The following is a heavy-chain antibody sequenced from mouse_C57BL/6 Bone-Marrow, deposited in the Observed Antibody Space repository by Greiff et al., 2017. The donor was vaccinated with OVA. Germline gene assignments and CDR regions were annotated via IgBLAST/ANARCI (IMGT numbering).Heavy chain of an antibody. D-gene: IGHD1-3*01. J-gene: IGHJ1*03. CDR2: ILPGSGST. V-gene: IGHV1-9*01. Sequence: VKVVESGAELMKPGASVKLSCKATGYTFTGYWIEWVKQRPGHGLEWIGEILPGSGSTNYNEKFKGKATFTADTSSNTAYMQLSSLTTEDSAIYYCASVGELVGGYWYFDVWGTGTTVTVSS. CDR3: ASVGELVGGYWYFDV. CDR1: GYTFTGYW.